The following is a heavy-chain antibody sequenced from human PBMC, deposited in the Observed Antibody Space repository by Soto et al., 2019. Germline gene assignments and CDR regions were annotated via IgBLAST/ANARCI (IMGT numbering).Heavy chain of an antibody. V-gene: IGHV3-53*01. CDR1: WFTVSSNY. J-gene: IGHJ4*02. D-gene: IGHD3-22*01. CDR2: IYSGGST. CDR3: ASSGYYGYYDY. Sequence: GGSLRLSCAASWFTVSSNYMSWVRQAPGKGLEWVSVIYSGGSTYYADSVKGRFTISRDNSKNTLYLQMNSLRAEDTAVYYCASSGYYGYYDYWGQGTLVTVSS.